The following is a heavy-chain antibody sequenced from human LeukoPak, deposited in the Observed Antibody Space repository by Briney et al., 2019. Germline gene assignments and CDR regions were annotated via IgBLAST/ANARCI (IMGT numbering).Heavy chain of an antibody. CDR1: GFTFSSYG. V-gene: IGHV3-30*18. J-gene: IGHJ4*02. CDR2: ISYDGSNK. CDR3: AKGEYFDY. Sequence: TGGSLRLSCAASGFTFSSYGMHWVRQAPGKGLEWVAVISYDGSNKYYADSVKGRFTISRDNSKNTLYLQMNSLRAEDTAVYYCAKGEYFDYWGQRTLVTVSS.